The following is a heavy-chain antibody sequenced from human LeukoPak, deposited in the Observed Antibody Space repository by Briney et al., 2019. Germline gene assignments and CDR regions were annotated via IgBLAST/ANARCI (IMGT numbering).Heavy chain of an antibody. CDR3: ARHNSPYYYDSSGTNQFDY. J-gene: IGHJ4*02. CDR2: IYYSGST. D-gene: IGHD3-22*01. Sequence: PSETLSLTCTVSGGSISSSSDYWGWIRQPPGKGLEWIGSIYYSGSTYYNPSLKSRVTISVDTSKNQFSLKLSSVTAADTAVYYCARHNSPYYYDSSGTNQFDYWGQGTLVTVSS. V-gene: IGHV4-39*01. CDR1: GGSISSSSDY.